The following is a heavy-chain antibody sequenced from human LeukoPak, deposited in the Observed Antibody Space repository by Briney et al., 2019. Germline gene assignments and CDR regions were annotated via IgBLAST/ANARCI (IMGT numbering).Heavy chain of an antibody. D-gene: IGHD1-26*01. V-gene: IGHV3-7*01. CDR2: IKQDGSEK. CDR3: AREIVGATIYYFDY. Sequence: GGSLRLSCAASGFTFSSYWMSWVRQAPGKGLEWVANIKQDGSEKYYVDSVKGRFTISRDNAKNSLYLQMNSLRAEDTAVYYCAREIVGATIYYFDYWGQGTLVTVSS. J-gene: IGHJ4*02. CDR1: GFTFSSYW.